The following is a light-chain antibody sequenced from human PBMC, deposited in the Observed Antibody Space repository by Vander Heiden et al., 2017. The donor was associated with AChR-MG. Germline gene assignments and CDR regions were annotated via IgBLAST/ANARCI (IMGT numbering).Light chain of an antibody. J-gene: IGLJ2*01. Sequence: QSVLTQPPSASGTPGPPVTISCSGSSSNIGNNYVYWYQQLPATAPKLLIYRNIQRPSGVHDRFSGSKSGTSASLAISGLRSEDEADYYCAAWDDTLSALILGGGTKLTVL. V-gene: IGLV1-47*01. CDR3: AAWDDTLSALI. CDR2: RNI. CDR1: SSNIGNNY.